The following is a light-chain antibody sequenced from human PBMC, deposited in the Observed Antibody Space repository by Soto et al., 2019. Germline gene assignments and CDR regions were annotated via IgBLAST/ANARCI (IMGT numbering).Light chain of an antibody. CDR3: SSYTGTTTLVE. J-gene: IGLJ2*01. Sequence: QSALTQPASVSGSPGQSVTISCTGTSSDVGAYGYVSWFQQHPGKAPKLIIFEVSYRASGVSIRFSGYKSGNTASLTISGLQAEDEADYYCSSYTGTTTLVEFGGGTKLTV. CDR1: SSDVGAYGY. V-gene: IGLV2-14*01. CDR2: EVS.